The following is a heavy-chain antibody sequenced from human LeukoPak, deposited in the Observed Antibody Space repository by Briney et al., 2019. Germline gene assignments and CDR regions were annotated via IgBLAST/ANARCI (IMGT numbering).Heavy chain of an antibody. D-gene: IGHD3-10*01. CDR3: ARDSLWFGAYGMDV. J-gene: IGHJ6*04. CDR1: GGSISSYT. V-gene: IGHV4-4*07. Sequence: KSAETLSLTCTASGGSISSYTWSWIRQPAGKGLEWIGRIYTSGGTKNNPSLMRRGTISLGTSENQFSLKLSSVTAADTAVYYCARDSLWFGAYGMDVWGKGTTVTVSS. CDR2: IYTSGGT.